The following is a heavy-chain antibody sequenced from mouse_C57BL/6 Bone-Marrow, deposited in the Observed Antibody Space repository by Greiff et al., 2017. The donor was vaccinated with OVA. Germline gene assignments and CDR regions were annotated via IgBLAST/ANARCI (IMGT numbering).Heavy chain of an antibody. CDR2: IIIGGSYT. Sequence: EVQRVESGGDLVKPGGSLKLSCAASGFPFSSYGMSWVRQTPDKGLEWVATIIIGGSYTYYPDSVKGRFTICRDNAKNTLYLQMSSLKSEDTAMYYCARQGYDGFAYWGQGTLVTVSA. J-gene: IGHJ3*01. D-gene: IGHD2-3*01. V-gene: IGHV5-6*01. CDR3: ARQGYDGFAY. CDR1: GFPFSSYG.